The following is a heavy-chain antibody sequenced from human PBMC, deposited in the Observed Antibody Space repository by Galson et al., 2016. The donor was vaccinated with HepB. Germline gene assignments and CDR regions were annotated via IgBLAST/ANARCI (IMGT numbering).Heavy chain of an antibody. J-gene: IGHJ5*02. V-gene: IGHV4-34*01. CDR2: INHSGST. Sequence: SETLSLTCAVYGGSFSGYYWSWIRQPPGKGLEWLGEINHSGSTNYNPSLKSRVVISVDTSKNQFSLNLTSVTAADTAVYYCAGRWFMGDNWFDPWGQGTLVTVSS. CDR1: GGSFSGYY. CDR3: AGRWFMGDNWFDP. D-gene: IGHD2-8*02.